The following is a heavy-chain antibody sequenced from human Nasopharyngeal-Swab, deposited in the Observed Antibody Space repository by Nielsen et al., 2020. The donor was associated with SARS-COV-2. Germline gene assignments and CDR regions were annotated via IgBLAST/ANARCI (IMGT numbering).Heavy chain of an antibody. V-gene: IGHV4-38-2*02. CDR1: GYSISSGYY. Sequence: GSLRLSCTVSGYSISSGYYWGWIRQPPGKGLEWIGSIYHSGSTYYNPSLKSRVTMSVDTSKNQFSLKLSSVTAADTAVYYCARATAVRGVTDAFDIWGQGTMVTVSS. CDR3: ARATAVRGVTDAFDI. J-gene: IGHJ3*02. D-gene: IGHD3-10*02. CDR2: IYHSGST.